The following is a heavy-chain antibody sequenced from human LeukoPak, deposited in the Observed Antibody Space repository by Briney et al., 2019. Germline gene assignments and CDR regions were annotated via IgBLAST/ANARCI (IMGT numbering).Heavy chain of an antibody. V-gene: IGHV4-4*07. D-gene: IGHD2-2*01. CDR2: IYSTGRT. Sequence: SETLSLTCTVSGGSISSYYWSWIRQPAGKGLEWIGRIYSTGRTIYNPSLESRVTMSVDTSRNQFSLNLTSVTAADTAVYYCARDRGYCSGTTCYPRFDPWGQGTLVTVSS. CDR1: GGSISSYY. J-gene: IGHJ5*02. CDR3: ARDRGYCSGTTCYPRFDP.